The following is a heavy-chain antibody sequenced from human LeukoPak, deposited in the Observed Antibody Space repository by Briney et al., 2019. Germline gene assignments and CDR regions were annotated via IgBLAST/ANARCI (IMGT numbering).Heavy chain of an antibody. V-gene: IGHV3-74*01. Sequence: GGSLRLSCAASGFTFSSDWMHWVRQALGKGLVWVSRINGDGSSTYFADSVKGRFTISRDNTKNTLYLQMNSLRAEDTAVYYCTRGRTNYYGYFDYWGQGTLVTVSS. CDR1: GFTFSSDW. CDR3: TRGRTNYYGYFDY. D-gene: IGHD3-10*01. CDR2: INGDGSST. J-gene: IGHJ4*02.